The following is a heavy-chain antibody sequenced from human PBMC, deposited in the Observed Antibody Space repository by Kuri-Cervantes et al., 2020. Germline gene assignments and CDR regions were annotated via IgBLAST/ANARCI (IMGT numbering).Heavy chain of an antibody. CDR1: GGTFSSYA. Sequence: SVKVSCKASGGTFSSYAISWVRQAPGQGLEWMGGIIPIFGTANYAQKFQGRVTMTRNTSISTAYMELSSLRSEDTAVYYCARSPPGIAVNLYNWFDPWGQGTLVTVSS. J-gene: IGHJ5*02. D-gene: IGHD6-19*01. CDR2: IIPIFGTA. V-gene: IGHV1-69*05. CDR3: ARSPPGIAVNLYNWFDP.